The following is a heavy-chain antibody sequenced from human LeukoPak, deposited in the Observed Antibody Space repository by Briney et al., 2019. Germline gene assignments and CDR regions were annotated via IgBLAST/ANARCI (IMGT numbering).Heavy chain of an antibody. CDR1: GYTFTSYC. V-gene: IGHV1-46*01. Sequence: ASVKVSCKATGYTFTSYCMHWVRQAPGQWLEWMGLINPSGGSTSYAQKFHGRVTMTRDTSTSTVYMELSSLRSEDTAVYYCARELTHALFSWGQGTLVTVSS. CDR2: INPSGGST. CDR3: ARELTHALFS. J-gene: IGHJ4*02. D-gene: IGHD3-10*02.